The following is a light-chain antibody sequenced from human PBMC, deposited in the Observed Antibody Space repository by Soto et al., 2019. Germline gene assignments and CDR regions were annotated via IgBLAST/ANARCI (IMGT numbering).Light chain of an antibody. CDR3: QQSYNSPPIT. CDR2: AAS. V-gene: IGKV1-6*01. Sequence: AIQMPQSPSSLSASVRDRVKISCRASQGIRNDLGWYQQKPGKAPKLLIYAASSLQSGVPSRFSGSGSGTDFTLTIRSLQTEDFATYYCQQSYNSPPITFCQGTRLEIK. CDR1: QGIRND. J-gene: IGKJ5*01.